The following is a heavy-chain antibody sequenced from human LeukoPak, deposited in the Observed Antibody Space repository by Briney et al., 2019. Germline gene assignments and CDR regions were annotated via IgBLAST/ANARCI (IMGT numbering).Heavy chain of an antibody. CDR1: GYTSASYG. Sequence: GASVKVSCKASGYTSASYGISWVRQAPGQGLEWMGWISAYNGNTNYAQKLQGRVTMTTATSTSTAYMELRSLRADDTAVYYCARDRVFVDTAIVSPVQYFDYWGQGTLVTVSS. J-gene: IGHJ4*02. CDR3: ARDRVFVDTAIVSPVQYFDY. CDR2: ISAYNGNT. V-gene: IGHV1-18*01. D-gene: IGHD5-18*01.